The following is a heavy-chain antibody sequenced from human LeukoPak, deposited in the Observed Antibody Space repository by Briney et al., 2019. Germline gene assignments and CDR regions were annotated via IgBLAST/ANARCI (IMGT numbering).Heavy chain of an antibody. J-gene: IGHJ6*02. D-gene: IGHD3-22*01. CDR1: GFTVSSNY. Sequence: GGSLRLSCAVSGFTVSSNYMSWVRQAPGKGLEWVSVIYSGGSTYYADSVKGRFTISRHNSKNTLYLQMNSLRAEDTAVYYCARDHYYDSSGYYYKEYYGMDVWGQGTTVTVSS. CDR3: ARDHYYDSSGYYYKEYYGMDV. CDR2: IYSGGST. V-gene: IGHV3-53*01.